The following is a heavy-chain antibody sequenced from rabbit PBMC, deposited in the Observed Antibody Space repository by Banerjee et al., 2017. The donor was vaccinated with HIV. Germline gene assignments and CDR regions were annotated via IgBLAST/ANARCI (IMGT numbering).Heavy chain of an antibody. CDR3: ARDLAGVIGWNFDL. D-gene: IGHD4-1*01. CDR2: IYAGSSGST. Sequence: LEWIACIYAGSSGSTYYANWAKGRFTISKTSSTTVTLQMTSLTAADTATYFCARDLAGVIGWNFDLWGQGTLVTVS. J-gene: IGHJ4*01. V-gene: IGHV1S40*01.